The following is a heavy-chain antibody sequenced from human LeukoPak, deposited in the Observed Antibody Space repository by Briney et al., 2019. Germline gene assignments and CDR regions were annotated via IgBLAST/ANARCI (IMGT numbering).Heavy chain of an antibody. Sequence: ASVKVSCKASGYTFSSYGIHWLRQAPGQRLEWMGRINAGSDNTEYSQKFQGRVTITRDTSASTVYMELSSLRSEDMALYYCARDLWQRIFDYWGQGTLVTVSS. CDR1: GYTFSSYG. CDR3: ARDLWQRIFDY. J-gene: IGHJ4*02. CDR2: INAGSDNT. D-gene: IGHD5-12*01. V-gene: IGHV1-3*01.